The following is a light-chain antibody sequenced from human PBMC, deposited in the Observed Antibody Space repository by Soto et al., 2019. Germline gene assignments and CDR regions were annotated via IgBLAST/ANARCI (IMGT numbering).Light chain of an antibody. CDR3: QTWGTGIGV. Sequence: QLVLTQSPSASASLGASVKLTCTLSSGHSSYAIAWHQQQPGKGPRYLMKLNSDGRHSRGDGIPDRFSGSTSGAERYLTISSLQSEDEADYYCQTWGTGIGVFGGGTKLTVL. J-gene: IGLJ2*01. CDR2: LNSDGRH. V-gene: IGLV4-69*01. CDR1: SGHSSYA.